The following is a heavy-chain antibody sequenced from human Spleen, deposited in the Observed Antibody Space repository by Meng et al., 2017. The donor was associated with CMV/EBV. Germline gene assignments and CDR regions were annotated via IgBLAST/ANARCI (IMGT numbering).Heavy chain of an antibody. D-gene: IGHD3-16*01. CDR3: AKGGYHYSDMDV. CDR2: TYYRSKWYN. CDR1: GDSVSSNSAA. V-gene: IGHV6-1*01. J-gene: IGHJ6*02. Sequence: SETLSITCAISGDSVSSNSAAWNWIRQSPSRGLEWLGRTYYRSKWYNDYAVSVKSRITINPDTSKNQFSLQLNSVTPEDTAVYYCAKGGYHYSDMDVWGPGTTVTVSS.